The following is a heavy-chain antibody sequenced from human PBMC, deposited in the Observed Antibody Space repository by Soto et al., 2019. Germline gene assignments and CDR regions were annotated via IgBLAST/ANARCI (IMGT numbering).Heavy chain of an antibody. Sequence: SQTLSLTCAISGDSVSSNSAAWNWIRQSPSRGLEWLGRTYYRSKWYNDYAVSVKSRITINPDTSKNQFSLQLNSGTPEDTAVYYCARDHELFDEGWFDPWGQGTLVTVSS. CDR1: GDSVSSNSAA. CDR3: ARDHELFDEGWFDP. J-gene: IGHJ5*02. D-gene: IGHD1-7*01. CDR2: TYYRSKWYN. V-gene: IGHV6-1*01.